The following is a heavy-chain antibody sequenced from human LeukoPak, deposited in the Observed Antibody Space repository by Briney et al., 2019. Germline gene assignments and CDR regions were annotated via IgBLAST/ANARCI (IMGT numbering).Heavy chain of an antibody. CDR2: ISAYNGNT. V-gene: IGHV1-18*01. J-gene: IGHJ4*02. D-gene: IGHD3-3*01. CDR1: GYTFTSYG. Sequence: GASVTVSCKASGYTFTSYGISWVRQAPGQGLEWMGWISAYNGNTNYAQKLQGRVTMTTDTSTSTAYMELRSLRSDGTAVYYCARAEYDFWSGSPLGYWGQGTLVTVSS. CDR3: ARAEYDFWSGSPLGY.